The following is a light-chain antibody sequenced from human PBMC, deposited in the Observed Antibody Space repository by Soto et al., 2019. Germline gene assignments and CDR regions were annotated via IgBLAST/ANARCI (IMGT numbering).Light chain of an antibody. J-gene: IGLJ1*01. CDR3: GTWDSSLSAYV. CDR1: SSNLGDNF. CDR2: DNN. V-gene: IGLV1-51*01. Sequence: QSVLTQPPSVSAAPGQKVTISCAGSSSNLGDNFVSWYQHLPGTAPKLLIYDNNKRPSVIPDRFSGSKSGTSATLGITGLQTGDEADYYCGTWDSSLSAYVFGTGTKLTVL.